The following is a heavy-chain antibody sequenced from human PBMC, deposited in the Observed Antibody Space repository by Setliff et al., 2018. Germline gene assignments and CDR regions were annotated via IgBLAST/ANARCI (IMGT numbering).Heavy chain of an antibody. J-gene: IGHJ6*02. CDR1: GDSFSDYY. D-gene: IGHD6-19*01. CDR2: INHRGST. V-gene: IGHV4-34*01. CDR3: ARGPDLTAVGNEYFYGLDV. Sequence: SETLSLTCAVYGDSFSDYYWSWIRQPPGKGLEWIEEINHRGSTNYSPSLRSRVTMSVDSSKKQLSLKLSYVTAADTAIYFCARGPDLTAVGNEYFYGLDVWGREATVTVSS.